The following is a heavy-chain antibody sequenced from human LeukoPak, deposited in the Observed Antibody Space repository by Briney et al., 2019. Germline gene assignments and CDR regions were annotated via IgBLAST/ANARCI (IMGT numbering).Heavy chain of an antibody. CDR2: ISDSGDQT. CDR1: GFTFSKYD. D-gene: IGHD4-17*01. CDR3: AKEITLTTAYFDY. V-gene: IGHV3-23*01. Sequence: GGSLRLSCVASGFTFSKYDMSWVRQAPGKGLEWVSGISDSGDQTYYADSVRARFTISGDNSKNTLYLQVNSLRAEDTALYYCAKEITLTTAYFDYWGQGTLVTVSS. J-gene: IGHJ4*02.